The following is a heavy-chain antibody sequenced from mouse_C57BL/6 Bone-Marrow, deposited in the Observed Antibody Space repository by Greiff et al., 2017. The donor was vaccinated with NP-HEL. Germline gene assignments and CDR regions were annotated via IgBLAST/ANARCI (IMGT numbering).Heavy chain of an antibody. CDR3: AREGIYYDYPYYYAMDY. Sequence: QVQLKESGAELARPGASVKLSCKASGYTFTSYGISWVKQRTGQGLEWIGEIYPRSGNTYYNEKFKGKATLTADKSSSTAYMELRSLTSEDSAVYFCAREGIYYDYPYYYAMDYWGQGTSVTVSS. D-gene: IGHD2-4*01. V-gene: IGHV1-81*01. CDR1: GYTFTSYG. CDR2: IYPRSGNT. J-gene: IGHJ4*01.